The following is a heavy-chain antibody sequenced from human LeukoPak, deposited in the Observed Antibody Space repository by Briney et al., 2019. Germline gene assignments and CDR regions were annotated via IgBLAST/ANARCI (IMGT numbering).Heavy chain of an antibody. CDR2: ISSSSSYI. CDR1: GFTFSSYS. V-gene: IGHV3-21*01. J-gene: IGHJ4*02. D-gene: IGHD1-14*01. CDR3: ARESITGGYYFDY. Sequence: GGSLRLSCAASGFTFSSYSMNWVRQAPGKGLEWVSSISSSSSYIYYADSVKGRFTISRDNAKNSLYLQMNSLRAEDTAVYYCARESITGGYYFDYWGQGTLVTVSS.